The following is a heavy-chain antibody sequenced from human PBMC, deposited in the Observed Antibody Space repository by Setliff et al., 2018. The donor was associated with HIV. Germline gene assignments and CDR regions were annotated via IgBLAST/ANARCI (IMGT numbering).Heavy chain of an antibody. V-gene: IGHV4-59*08. D-gene: IGHD3-10*01. J-gene: IGHJ5*01. CDR3: ARHGRSYDSGRWYNWFDS. CDR2: MHVSRET. CDR1: GGSNSDTY. Sequence: SETLSLTCTVSGGSNSDTYYTWIRQTPGKGLEWIGLMHVSRETNYNPSLESRVTISMDTSKNQFSLKLSSVTAADTALYFCARHGRSYDSGRWYNWFDSWGQGTPVTVSS.